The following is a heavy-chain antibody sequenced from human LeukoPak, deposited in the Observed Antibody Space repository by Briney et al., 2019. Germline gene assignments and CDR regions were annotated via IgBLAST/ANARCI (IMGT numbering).Heavy chain of an antibody. CDR3: ARDRGRLYYYGSGSSYYFDY. D-gene: IGHD3-10*01. J-gene: IGHJ4*02. CDR1: GFTFSSSA. CDR2: ISSSGSTI. Sequence: PGRSLRLSCAASGFTFSSSAMHWVRQAPGKGLEWVSYISSSGSTIYYADSVKGRFTISRDNAKNSLYLQMNSLRAEDTAVYYCARDRGRLYYYGSGSSYYFDYWGQGTLVTVSS. V-gene: IGHV3-48*03.